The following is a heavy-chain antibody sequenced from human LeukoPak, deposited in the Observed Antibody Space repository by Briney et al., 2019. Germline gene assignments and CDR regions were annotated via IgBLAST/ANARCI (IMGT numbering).Heavy chain of an antibody. CDR1: GFTFSSYS. J-gene: IGHJ5*02. D-gene: IGHD2-15*01. V-gene: IGHV3-48*01. CDR2: ISSSSSAI. Sequence: PGGSLRLSCAASGFTFSSYSMNWVRQAPGNGLEWVSYISSSSSAIYYADSVKGRFTISRDNAKNSLYLQMNSLRAEDTAVYYCATHCSSSSCPWGQGALVTVSS. CDR3: ATHCSSSSCP.